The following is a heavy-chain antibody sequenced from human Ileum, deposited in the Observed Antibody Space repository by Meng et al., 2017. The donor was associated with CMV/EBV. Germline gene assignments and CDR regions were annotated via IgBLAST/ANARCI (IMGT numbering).Heavy chain of an antibody. V-gene: IGHV4-61*08. J-gene: IGHJ6*02. CDR2: IYSNGST. CDR3: ARGGDGYSYGQYYQYYGLDV. D-gene: IGHD5-18*01. Sequence: SETLSLTCIVSGGSVTSRVYNWNWIRQSPGKGLEWIGYIYSNGSTDYNTSLKSRVTILVDTSKHQFSLQVGSVTAADTAVYYCARGGDGYSYGQYYQYYGLDVWGQGTAVTVSS. CDR1: GGSVTSRVYN.